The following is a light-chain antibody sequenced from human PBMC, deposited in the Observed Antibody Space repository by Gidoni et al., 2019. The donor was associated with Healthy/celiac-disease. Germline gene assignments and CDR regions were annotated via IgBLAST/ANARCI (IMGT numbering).Light chain of an antibody. V-gene: IGKV3-15*01. J-gene: IGKJ1*01. CDR3: QQYNNWWT. CDR1: QSVSSN. CDR2: GAS. Sequence: EIVMTQSPATLSVSPGERATLSCRASQSVSSNLAWYQQKPDQAPRLLIYGASSGSGTAFTLTISSLQSEDFAVYYCQQYNNWWTFGQXTKVEIK.